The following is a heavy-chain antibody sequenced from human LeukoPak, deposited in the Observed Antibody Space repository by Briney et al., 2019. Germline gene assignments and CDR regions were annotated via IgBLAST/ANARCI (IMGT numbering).Heavy chain of an antibody. Sequence: GGSLRLSCAASRFTFSTYWMSWVRQAPGKGLEWVANIKQDGSEKYYVDSVKGRFTISRDNAKNSLDLQMNSLRAEDTAVYYCTRSIYGGIDQWGQGTLVTVS. CDR2: IKQDGSEK. CDR3: TRSIYGGIDQ. CDR1: RFTFSTYW. D-gene: IGHD4-23*01. J-gene: IGHJ5*02. V-gene: IGHV3-7*01.